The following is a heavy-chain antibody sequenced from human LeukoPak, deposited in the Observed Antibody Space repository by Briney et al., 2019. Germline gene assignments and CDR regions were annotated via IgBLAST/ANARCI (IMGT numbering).Heavy chain of an antibody. CDR3: ARDRYDYVWGSYRRYYYYYMDV. CDR2: ISSSSSYI. J-gene: IGHJ6*03. CDR1: GFTFSSYS. V-gene: IGHV3-21*01. D-gene: IGHD3-16*02. Sequence: GGSLRLSCAASGFTFSSYSMNWVRQAPGKGLEWVSSISSSSSYIYYADSVKGRFTISRDNAKNSLYLQMNSLRAEDTAVYYCARDRYDYVWGSYRRYYYYYMDVWGKGTTVTVSS.